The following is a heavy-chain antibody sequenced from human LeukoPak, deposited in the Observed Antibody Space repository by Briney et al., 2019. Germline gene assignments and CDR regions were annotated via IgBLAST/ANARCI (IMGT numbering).Heavy chain of an antibody. CDR2: ISYDGSNK. J-gene: IGHJ4*02. CDR3: AKPYYYGSGSSHFDY. Sequence: GGSLRLSCAASGFIFSTYAMHWVRQAPGKGLEWVALISYDGSNKYYADSVKGRFTISRDNSKNTLYLQVNSLRAEDTAVYYCAKPYYYGSGSSHFDYWGQGTQVTVSP. CDR1: GFIFSTYA. D-gene: IGHD3-10*01. V-gene: IGHV3-30*18.